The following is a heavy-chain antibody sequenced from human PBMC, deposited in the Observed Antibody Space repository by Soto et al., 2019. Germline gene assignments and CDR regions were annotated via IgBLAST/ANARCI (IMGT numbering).Heavy chain of an antibody. J-gene: IGHJ3*02. Sequence: PGGSLRLSCAASGFTFSSYGMHWVRQAPGKGLEWVAVISYDGSNKYYADSVKGRFTISRDNSKNTLYLQMNSLRAEDTAVYYCAKDRGYCSSTSCYGPDAFDIWGQGTMVTVSS. CDR1: GFTFSSYG. CDR2: ISYDGSNK. D-gene: IGHD2-2*01. V-gene: IGHV3-30*18. CDR3: AKDRGYCSSTSCYGPDAFDI.